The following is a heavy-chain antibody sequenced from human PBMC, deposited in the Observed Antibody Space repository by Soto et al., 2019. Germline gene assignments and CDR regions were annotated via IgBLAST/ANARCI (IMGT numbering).Heavy chain of an antibody. V-gene: IGHV3-72*01. J-gene: IGHJ6*02. CDR2: SRNKAHSYTT. CDR3: ARGASGGSSANYYGFDV. CDR1: GFTFSDYY. D-gene: IGHD2-15*01. Sequence: PGGSLRLSCAASGFTFSDYYMDWVRQTPGKGLEWVGRSRNKAHSYTTKYAASVQGRFTVSRDGSKNSFYLQMDSLKTDDTAVYYCARGASGGSSANYYGFDVWGQGTTVTVSS.